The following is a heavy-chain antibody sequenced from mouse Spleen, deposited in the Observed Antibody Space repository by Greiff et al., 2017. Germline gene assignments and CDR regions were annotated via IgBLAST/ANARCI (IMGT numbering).Heavy chain of an antibody. D-gene: IGHD4-1*01. CDR3: ARSNWDGAY. Sequence: EVQLQQSGPGLVKPSQSLSLTCTVTGYSITSDYAWNWIRQFPGNKLEWMGYISYSGSTSYNPSLKSRISITRDTSKNQFFLQLNSVTTEDTATYYCARSNWDGAYWGQGTLVTVSA. CDR2: ISYSGST. J-gene: IGHJ3*01. CDR1: GYSITSDYA. V-gene: IGHV3-2*02.